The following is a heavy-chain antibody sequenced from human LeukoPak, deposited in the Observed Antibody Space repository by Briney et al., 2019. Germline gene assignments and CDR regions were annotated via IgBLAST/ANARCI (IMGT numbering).Heavy chain of an antibody. Sequence: GGSLRLSCAASGFTFRDSAMSWVRQAPGKGLEWVSYISSSGSSIYYADSVKGRFTISRDNAKRSLYLQMHSLRAEDTAVYYCARDSHKFDSSGYYPDAFDIWGQGTMVTVSS. J-gene: IGHJ3*02. CDR3: ARDSHKFDSSGYYPDAFDI. D-gene: IGHD3-22*01. CDR2: ISSSGSSI. V-gene: IGHV3-11*04. CDR1: GFTFRDSA.